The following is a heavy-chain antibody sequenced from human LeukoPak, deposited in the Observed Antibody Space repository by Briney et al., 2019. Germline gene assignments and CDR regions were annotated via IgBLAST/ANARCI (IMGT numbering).Heavy chain of an antibody. CDR2: INPNSGGT. Sequence: ASVKVSCKASGYTFTGYYMHWVRQAPGQGLEWMGWINPNSGGTNYAQKFQGRVTMTRDTSISTAYMELSRLRSDDTAVYYCAREASRGSYYLYFDYWGQGTPVTVSS. J-gene: IGHJ4*02. CDR3: AREASRGSYYLYFDY. V-gene: IGHV1-2*02. D-gene: IGHD1-26*01. CDR1: GYTFTGYY.